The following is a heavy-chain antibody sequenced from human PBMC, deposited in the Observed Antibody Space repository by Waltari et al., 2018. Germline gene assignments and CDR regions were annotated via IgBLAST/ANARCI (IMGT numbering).Heavy chain of an antibody. CDR2: INHSGST. D-gene: IGHD1-1*01. Sequence: QVQLQQWGAGLLKPSETLSLTCAVYGGSFSGYSWRWIRQPPGKGLEWIGEINHSGSTNYNPSLKSRVIISVDTSKNQFSLKLSSVTAADTAVYFCARPGAFVASRGNRFDYWGQGTLVTVSS. J-gene: IGHJ4*02. CDR1: GGSFSGYS. V-gene: IGHV4-34*01. CDR3: ARPGAFVASRGNRFDY.